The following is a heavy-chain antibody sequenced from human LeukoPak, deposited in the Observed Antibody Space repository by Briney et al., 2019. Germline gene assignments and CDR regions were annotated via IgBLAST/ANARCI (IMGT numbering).Heavy chain of an antibody. CDR3: AKLPSTYYYDSSGYYYVGMGFDY. D-gene: IGHD3-22*01. CDR2: ISGSGGST. V-gene: IGHV3-23*01. J-gene: IGHJ4*02. CDR1: GFTFSSYA. Sequence: GGSLRLSCAASGFTFSSYAMSWVRQAPGKGLEWVSAISGSGGSTYYADSVKGRFTISRDNSKNTLYLQMNRLRAEDTAVYYCAKLPSTYYYDSSGYYYVGMGFDYWGQGTLVTVSS.